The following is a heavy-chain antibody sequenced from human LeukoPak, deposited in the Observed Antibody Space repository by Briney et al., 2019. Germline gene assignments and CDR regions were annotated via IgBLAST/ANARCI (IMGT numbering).Heavy chain of an antibody. V-gene: IGHV4-38-2*02. J-gene: IGHJ5*02. Sequence: PSETLSLTCTVSGYSISSGYYWGWIRQPPGKGLEWIGSIYHSGSTYYNPSLKSRVTISVDTSKNQFSLKLSSVTAADTAVYYCARAPAAAGPSGGDWFDPWGQGTLVTVSS. CDR3: ARAPAAAGPSGGDWFDP. D-gene: IGHD6-13*01. CDR2: IYHSGST. CDR1: GYSISSGYY.